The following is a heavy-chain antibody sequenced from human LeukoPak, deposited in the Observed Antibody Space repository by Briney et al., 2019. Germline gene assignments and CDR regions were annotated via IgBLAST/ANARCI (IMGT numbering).Heavy chain of an antibody. D-gene: IGHD3-3*01. V-gene: IGHV3-7*01. CDR2: IKQDGSEK. Sequence: GGSLRLSCAASGFTFSSYWMSWVRQAPGKGLEWVANIKQDGSEKYYVDSVKSRFTISRDNAKNSLYLQMNSLRAEDTAVYYCASLGFYDFWSGYQASYFDYWGQGTLVTVSS. J-gene: IGHJ4*02. CDR1: GFTFSSYW. CDR3: ASLGFYDFWSGYQASYFDY.